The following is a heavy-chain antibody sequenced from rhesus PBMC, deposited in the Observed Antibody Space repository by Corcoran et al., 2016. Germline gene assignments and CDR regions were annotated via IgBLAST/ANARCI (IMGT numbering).Heavy chain of an antibody. D-gene: IGHD5-24*01. CDR1: GGSISDSYR. CDR3: ARESSGYSLYYFDY. V-gene: IGHV4S10*01. J-gene: IGHJ4*01. CDR2: IYGSSTST. Sequence: QVQLQESGPGVVKPSETLSLTCAVSGGSISDSYRWSWIRQPPGKGLEWIGYIYGSSTSTNYNPSLKSRVTISKDPSQTQFSLKLSSVTAADTAVYYCARESSGYSLYYFDYWGQGVLVTVSS.